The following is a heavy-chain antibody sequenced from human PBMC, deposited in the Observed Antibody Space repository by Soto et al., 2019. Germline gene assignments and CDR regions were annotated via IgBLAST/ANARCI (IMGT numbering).Heavy chain of an antibody. V-gene: IGHV4-34*01. CDR1: GGSFSGYY. CDR3: ARFREMTVTNVFDY. CDR2: INHSGST. Sequence: SETLSLTCAVYGGSFSGYYWSWIRQPPGKGLEWIGEINHSGSTNYNPSLKSRVTISVDTSKNQFSLKLSSVTAADTAVYYCARFREMTVTNVFDYWGQGTLVTVSS. J-gene: IGHJ4*02. D-gene: IGHD4-17*01.